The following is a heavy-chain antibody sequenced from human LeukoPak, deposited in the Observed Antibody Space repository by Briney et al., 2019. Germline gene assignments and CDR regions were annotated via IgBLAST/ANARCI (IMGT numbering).Heavy chain of an antibody. D-gene: IGHD6-13*01. V-gene: IGHV4-59*01. J-gene: IGHJ4*02. CDR2: IYYSGST. Sequence: SETLSLTCTVSGGSISSYCWSWIRQPPGKGLEWIGYIYYSGSTNYNPSLKSRVTISVDTSKNQFSLKLSSVTAADTAVYYCARRAAAGRCFDYWGQGTLVTVSS. CDR3: ARRAAAGRCFDY. CDR1: GGSISSYC.